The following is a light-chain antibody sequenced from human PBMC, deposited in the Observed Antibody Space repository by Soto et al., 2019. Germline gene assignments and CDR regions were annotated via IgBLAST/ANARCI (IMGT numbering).Light chain of an antibody. CDR1: QSISSW. V-gene: IGKV1-5*01. Sequence: DIPMTQSPSTLSTSVGDRVTITCRASQSISSWLAWYQQKPGKAPKLLIYDASSLESGVPSRFSGSGSGTEFTLTISSLQPDDFATYYCQQYESSSPITFGQGTRLEIK. CDR3: QQYESSSPIT. CDR2: DAS. J-gene: IGKJ5*01.